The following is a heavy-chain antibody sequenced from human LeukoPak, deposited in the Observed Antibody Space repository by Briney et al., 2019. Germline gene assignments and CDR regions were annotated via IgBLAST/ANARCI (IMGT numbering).Heavy chain of an antibody. J-gene: IGHJ4*02. CDR1: GGSISSSSYY. CDR2: IYYSGST. D-gene: IGHD3-10*01. Sequence: SETLSLTCTVSGGSISSSSYYWGWIRQPPGKGLEWIGSIYYSGSTYYNPSLKSRVTISVDTSKNQFSLKLSSVTAADTAVYYCAREIHYYGSGRRGYYFDYWGQGTLVTVSS. CDR3: AREIHYYGSGRRGYYFDY. V-gene: IGHV4-39*07.